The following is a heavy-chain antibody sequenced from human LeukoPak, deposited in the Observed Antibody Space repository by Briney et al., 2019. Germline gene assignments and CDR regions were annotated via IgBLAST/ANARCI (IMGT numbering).Heavy chain of an antibody. Sequence: GGSLRLSCAASGFTFSSYWMSWVRQAPGKGLEWVANIKQDGSNKYYADSVKGRFTISRDNSKNTLYLQMNSLRAEDTAVYYCAKESYDSSGYLGDYWGQGTLVTVSS. D-gene: IGHD3-22*01. V-gene: IGHV3-7*03. CDR3: AKESYDSSGYLGDY. CDR1: GFTFSSYW. J-gene: IGHJ4*02. CDR2: IKQDGSNK.